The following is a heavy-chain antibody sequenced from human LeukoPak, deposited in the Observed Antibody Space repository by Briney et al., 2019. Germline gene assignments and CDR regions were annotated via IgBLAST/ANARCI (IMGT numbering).Heavy chain of an antibody. Sequence: SETLSLTCAVSSYSISSGYCWGWGRPSPGKGVEGIGSISHSGSTYYNPSLESRVTISLDTSKNQFSLKLGSVTAADTAVYFCARGPYTNTNYFDPWGQGTQVTVTS. CDR2: ISHSGST. CDR3: ARGPYTNTNYFDP. J-gene: IGHJ5*02. CDR1: SYSISSGYC. D-gene: IGHD2-2*02. V-gene: IGHV4-38-2*01.